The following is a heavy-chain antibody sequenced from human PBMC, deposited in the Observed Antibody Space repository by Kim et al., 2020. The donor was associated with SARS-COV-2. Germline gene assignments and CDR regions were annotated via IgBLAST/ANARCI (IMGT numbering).Heavy chain of an antibody. CDR2: VYSSGVT. Sequence: SETLSLTCSVSGGSMSNFYWNWIRQPAGKGLEWIGRVYSSGVTKYNPSLKSRVTMSVDTSKNQFSLNLSSVTAADTAVYYCARDGSGTNFVDYFDYWGQGTLVTVSS. J-gene: IGHJ4*02. D-gene: IGHD1-26*01. CDR3: ARDGSGTNFVDYFDY. CDR1: GGSMSNFY. V-gene: IGHV4-4*07.